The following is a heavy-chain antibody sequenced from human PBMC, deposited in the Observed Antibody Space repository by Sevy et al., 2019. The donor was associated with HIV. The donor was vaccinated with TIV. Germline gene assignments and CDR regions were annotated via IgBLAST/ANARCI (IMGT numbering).Heavy chain of an antibody. Sequence: ASVKVSCKASGYTFTGYYMHWVRQAPGQGLEWMGWINPNSGGTNYAQKFQGRVTMARDTSISTAYMELSRLRSDDTAVYYCASRPGYCSSTSCYTPYYYGMDVWGQGTTVTVSS. CDR2: INPNSGGT. V-gene: IGHV1-2*02. D-gene: IGHD2-2*02. J-gene: IGHJ6*02. CDR1: GYTFTGYY. CDR3: ASRPGYCSSTSCYTPYYYGMDV.